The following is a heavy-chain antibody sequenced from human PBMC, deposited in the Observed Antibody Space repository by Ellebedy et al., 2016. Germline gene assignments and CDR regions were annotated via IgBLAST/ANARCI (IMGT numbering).Heavy chain of an antibody. J-gene: IGHJ4*02. D-gene: IGHD5-18*01. CDR1: GYSISSGYY. CDR3: ARVSMYGYGKYYFDY. V-gene: IGHV4-38-2*02. CDR2: IYHSGST. Sequence: SETLSLTXTASGYSISSGYYWGWIRQPPGKGLEWIGSIYHSGSTYYNPSLKSRVTISVDTSKNQFSLKLSSVTAADTAVYYCARVSMYGYGKYYFDYWGQGTLVTVSS.